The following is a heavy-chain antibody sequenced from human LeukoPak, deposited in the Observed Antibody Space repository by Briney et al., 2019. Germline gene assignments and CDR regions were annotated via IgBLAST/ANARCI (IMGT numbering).Heavy chain of an antibody. Sequence: GASVKVSCKAPGYTFTSYYMYWVRQAPGQGPEWMGIIDPSGGSTSYAQNFQGRVTMTRDTSTTTVYMELGSLRSEDTAVYYCAGDRITMKVVPGSDAFDIWGQGTMVIVSS. V-gene: IGHV1-46*01. D-gene: IGHD3-22*01. CDR2: IDPSGGST. J-gene: IGHJ3*02. CDR1: GYTFTSYY. CDR3: AGDRITMKVVPGSDAFDI.